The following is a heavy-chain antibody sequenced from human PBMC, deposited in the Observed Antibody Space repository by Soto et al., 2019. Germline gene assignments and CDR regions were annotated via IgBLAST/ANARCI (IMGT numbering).Heavy chain of an antibody. CDR3: ARVQGGVAVAGVDY. CDR1: GSTFSSYW. CDR2: IKQDGSEE. D-gene: IGHD6-19*01. Sequence: LRLSGAASGSTFSSYWMIWVRQAPGKGLEWVANIKQDGSEEYYVDSVKGRFTISRDNAKNSLYLQMNSLRAEDTAVYYCARVQGGVAVAGVDYWGQGTLVTVSS. V-gene: IGHV3-7*01. J-gene: IGHJ4*02.